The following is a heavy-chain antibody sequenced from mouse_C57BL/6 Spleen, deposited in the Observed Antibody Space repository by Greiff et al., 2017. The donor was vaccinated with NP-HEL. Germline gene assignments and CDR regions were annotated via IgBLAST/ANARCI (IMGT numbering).Heavy chain of an antibody. CDR2: ISNGGGST. Sequence: EVHLVESGGGLVQPGGSLKLSCAASGFTFSDYYMYWVRQTPEKRLEWVAYISNGGGSTYYPDTVKGRFTISRDNAKNTLYLQMSRLKSEDTAMYYCARHNYSNYYWYFDVWGTGTTVTVSS. D-gene: IGHD2-5*01. CDR1: GFTFSDYY. V-gene: IGHV5-12*01. CDR3: ARHNYSNYYWYFDV. J-gene: IGHJ1*03.